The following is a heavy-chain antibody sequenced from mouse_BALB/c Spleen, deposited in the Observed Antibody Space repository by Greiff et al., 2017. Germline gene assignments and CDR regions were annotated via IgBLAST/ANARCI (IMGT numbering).Heavy chain of an antibody. CDR2: IYPGGGYT. V-gene: IGHV1-63*02. D-gene: IGHD2-1*01. J-gene: IGHJ2*01. Sequence: VQGVESGAELVRPGTSVKISCKASGYTFTNYWLGWVKQRPGHGLEWIGDIYPGGGYTNYNEKFKGKATLTADTSSSTAYMQLSSLTSEDSAVYFCARSKGNYYFDYWGQGTTLTVSS. CDR1: GYTFTNYW. CDR3: ARSKGNYYFDY.